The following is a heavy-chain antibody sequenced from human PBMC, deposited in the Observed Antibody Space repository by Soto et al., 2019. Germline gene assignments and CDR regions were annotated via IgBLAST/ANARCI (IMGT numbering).Heavy chain of an antibody. D-gene: IGHD4-17*01. CDR3: TRRYGRYFDY. Sequence: PSETLSLTCAVSGGSISSSNWWSWVRQPPGKGLEWIGEIYHSGSTNYNPSLKSRVTISVDKSQNQFSLKLSSMTAADTAVYYCTRRYGRYFDYWGQGTLVTVSS. CDR1: GGSISSSNW. CDR2: IYHSGST. V-gene: IGHV4-4*02. J-gene: IGHJ4*02.